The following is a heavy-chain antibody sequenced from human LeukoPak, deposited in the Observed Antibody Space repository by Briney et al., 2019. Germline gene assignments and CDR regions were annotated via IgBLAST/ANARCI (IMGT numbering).Heavy chain of an antibody. J-gene: IGHJ5*02. CDR2: IYHSGST. V-gene: IGHV4-34*01. CDR1: GGSFSGYY. CDR3: ARGPPFAYYDFWSGYYVSDWFDP. Sequence: QTSETLSLTCAVYGGSFSGYYWSWIRQPPGKGLEWIGEIYHSGSTNYNPSLKSRVTISVDTSKNQFSLKLSSVTAADTAVYYCARGPPFAYYDFWSGYYVSDWFDPWGQGTLVTVSS. D-gene: IGHD3-3*01.